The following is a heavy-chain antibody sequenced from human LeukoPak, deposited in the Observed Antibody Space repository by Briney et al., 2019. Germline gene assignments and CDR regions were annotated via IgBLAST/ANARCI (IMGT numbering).Heavy chain of an antibody. Sequence: SETLSLTCTVSGGSISSYYWTWIRQPAGKGLEWIGRIYTSGSTNYNPSFKSRVTMSVDTSKNQFSLKLSSVTAADTAVYYCARGGKSGGYSYGFGLEYYFDYWGQGTLVTVSS. J-gene: IGHJ4*02. D-gene: IGHD5-18*01. CDR3: ARGGKSGGYSYGFGLEYYFDY. CDR1: GGSISSYY. CDR2: IYTSGST. V-gene: IGHV4-4*07.